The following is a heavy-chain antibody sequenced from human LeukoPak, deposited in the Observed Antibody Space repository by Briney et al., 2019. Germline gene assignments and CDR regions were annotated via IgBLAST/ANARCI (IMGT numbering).Heavy chain of an antibody. D-gene: IGHD3-22*01. V-gene: IGHV3-11*04. CDR3: ARDTNYYDSSGYYTPYYFDY. J-gene: IGHJ4*02. Sequence: GGSLRLSCAASGFTLSDYYMSWIRQAPGKGLEWVPYISSSGTTIYYADSVKGRFTISRDNAKNSLYLQMNSLRAEDTAVYYCARDTNYYDSSGYYTPYYFDYWGQGTLVTVSS. CDR2: ISSSGTTI. CDR1: GFTLSDYY.